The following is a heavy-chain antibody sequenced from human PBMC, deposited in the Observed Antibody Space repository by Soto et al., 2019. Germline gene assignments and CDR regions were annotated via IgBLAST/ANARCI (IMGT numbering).Heavy chain of an antibody. Sequence: PGGSLRLSCAASGLTFSSYGMHWVRQAPGKGLEWVAVIWYDGSNKYYAAPVKGRFTISRDDSKNTLYLQMNSLKTEDTAVYYCTTDPPTMIAPFDIWGQGTMVTVSS. D-gene: IGHD3-22*01. CDR2: IWYDGSNK. J-gene: IGHJ3*02. CDR1: GLTFSSYG. CDR3: TTDPPTMIAPFDI. V-gene: IGHV3-33*01.